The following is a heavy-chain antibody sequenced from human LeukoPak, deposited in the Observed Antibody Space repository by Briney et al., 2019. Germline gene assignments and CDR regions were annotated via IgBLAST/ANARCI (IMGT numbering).Heavy chain of an antibody. Sequence: GASVKVSCKASGYTFTSYYMHWVRQAPGQGLEWMGIINPSGGSTSYAQKFQGRVTMTRDTSTSTVYMELSSLRSEDTAVYYCARVIAVAGAIGYFDYWGQVTLVTASS. D-gene: IGHD6-19*01. J-gene: IGHJ4*02. V-gene: IGHV1-46*01. CDR1: GYTFTSYY. CDR3: ARVIAVAGAIGYFDY. CDR2: INPSGGST.